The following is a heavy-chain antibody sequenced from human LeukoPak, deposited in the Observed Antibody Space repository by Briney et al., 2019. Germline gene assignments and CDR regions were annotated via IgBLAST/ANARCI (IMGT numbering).Heavy chain of an antibody. CDR2: ISWNSGSI. CDR1: GFTFDDYA. Sequence: GRSLRLSCAASGFTFDDYAMHWVRQAPGKGLEWVSGISWNSGSIGYADSVKGRFTISRDNAKNSLYLQMNSLRAEDTALYYCAKDIGCYSSGWSEDAFDIWGQGTMVTVSS. J-gene: IGHJ3*02. V-gene: IGHV3-9*01. D-gene: IGHD6-19*01. CDR3: AKDIGCYSSGWSEDAFDI.